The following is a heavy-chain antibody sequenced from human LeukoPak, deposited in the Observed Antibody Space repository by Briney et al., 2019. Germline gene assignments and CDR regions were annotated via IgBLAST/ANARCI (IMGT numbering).Heavy chain of an antibody. D-gene: IGHD3-16*02. CDR3: ARNLYTQGAYYDYVWGSYRYNWFDP. CDR1: GFTFINYG. V-gene: IGHV3-48*04. J-gene: IGHJ5*02. Sequence: GGSLRLSCAASGFTFINYGMNWVRQAPGKGLEWVSYIRSSGSTIYYTDTVKGRFTSSRDNAKNSLYLQMNSLRAEDTAVYYCARNLYTQGAYYDYVWGSYRYNWFDPWGQGTLVTVSS. CDR2: IRSSGSTI.